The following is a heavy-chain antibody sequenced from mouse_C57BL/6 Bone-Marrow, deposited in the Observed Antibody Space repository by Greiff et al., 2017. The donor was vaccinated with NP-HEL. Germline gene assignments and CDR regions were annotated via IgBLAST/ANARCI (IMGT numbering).Heavy chain of an antibody. Sequence: QVHVKQPGAELVRPGSSVKLSCKASGYTFTSYWMHWVKQRPIQGLEWIGNIDPSDSETHYNQKFKDKATLTVDKSSSTAYMQLSSLTSEDSAVYYCAIDYGAYWGQGTLVTVSA. J-gene: IGHJ3*01. CDR1: GYTFTSYW. CDR3: AIDYGAY. V-gene: IGHV1-52*01. CDR2: IDPSDSET. D-gene: IGHD2-4*01.